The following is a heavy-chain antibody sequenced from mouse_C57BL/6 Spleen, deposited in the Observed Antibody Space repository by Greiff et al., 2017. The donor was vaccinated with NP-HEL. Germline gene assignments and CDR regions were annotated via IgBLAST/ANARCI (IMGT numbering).Heavy chain of an antibody. CDR1: GFTFSSYA. V-gene: IGHV5-9-1*02. Sequence: EVKLVESGEGLVKPGGSLKLSCAASGFTFSSYAMSWVRQTPEKRLEWVAYISSGGDYIYYADTVKGRFTISRDNARNTLYLQMSSLKSEDTAMYYCTRDGYYGSSFAYWGQGTLVTVSA. J-gene: IGHJ3*01. CDR3: TRDGYYGSSFAY. CDR2: ISSGGDYI. D-gene: IGHD1-1*01.